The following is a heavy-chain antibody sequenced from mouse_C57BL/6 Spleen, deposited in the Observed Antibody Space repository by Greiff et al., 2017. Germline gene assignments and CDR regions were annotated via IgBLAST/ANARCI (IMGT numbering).Heavy chain of an antibody. J-gene: IGHJ2*01. D-gene: IGHD1-1*02. CDR2: IHPSASDT. V-gene: IGHV1-74*01. CDR3: AIYENGGSYVGY. CDR1: GYTFTRYW. Sequence: QVQLQQPGAELVKPGASVKVSCKASGYTFTRYWLHWVKQRPGPGLEWIVRIHPSASDTNYNHKFKGKAPLTVDKSSSTAYMHLSSLTSEDSAVYYCAIYENGGSYVGYWGQGTTLTGSS.